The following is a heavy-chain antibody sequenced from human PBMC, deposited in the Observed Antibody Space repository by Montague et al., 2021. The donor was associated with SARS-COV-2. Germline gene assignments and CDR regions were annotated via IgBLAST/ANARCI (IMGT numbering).Heavy chain of an antibody. CDR1: GDSINTYY. V-gene: IGHV4-59*12. CDR2: IFYTGST. Sequence: SETLSLTCTVSGDSINTYYWNWIRQPPGKGLEWLGSIFYTGSTNYNPSLKSRVTISLDTSKNQFFLKVTSVTAADTAVYYCARQAAGSYFYCGVDVWGQGTTVTVSS. D-gene: IGHD6-13*01. J-gene: IGHJ6*02. CDR3: ARQAAGSYFYCGVDV.